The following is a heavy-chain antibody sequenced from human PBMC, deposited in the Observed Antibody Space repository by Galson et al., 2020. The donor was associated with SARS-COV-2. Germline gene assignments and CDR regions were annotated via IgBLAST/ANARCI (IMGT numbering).Heavy chain of an antibody. CDR1: GDSINTYY. V-gene: IGHV4-59*01. CDR2: MYYLGTT. J-gene: IGHJ5*02. CDR3: ARQFDYGDNGWFDP. Sequence: SETLSLTCTVSGDSINTYYWSWIRQPPGKGLEWIGYMYYLGTTNYNPSLESRVTISIDTSKNQFSLKLSAVTAADAAVYYCARQFDYGDNGWFDPWGQGILVTVSP. D-gene: IGHD4-17*01.